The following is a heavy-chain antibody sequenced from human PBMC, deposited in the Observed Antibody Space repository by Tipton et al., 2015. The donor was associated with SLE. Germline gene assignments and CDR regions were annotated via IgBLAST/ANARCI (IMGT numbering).Heavy chain of an antibody. V-gene: IGHV4-59*01. CDR3: ARGSRWFDDFWSGYPLGNWCDP. CDR2: VYDSGTT. CDR1: GGSIRNYF. J-gene: IGHJ5*02. D-gene: IGHD3-3*01. Sequence: TLSLTCTVSGGSIRNYFWHWIRQSPGKGLEWIGYVYDSGTTKYNPSLKSRLTISVDTSKDHFSLKLTSVTAADTAIYYCARGSRWFDDFWSGYPLGNWCDPWGQGTLVTVSS.